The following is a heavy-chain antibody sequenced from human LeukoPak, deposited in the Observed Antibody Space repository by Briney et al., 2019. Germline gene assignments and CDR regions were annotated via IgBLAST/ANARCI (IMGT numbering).Heavy chain of an antibody. V-gene: IGHV3-7*01. D-gene: IGHD1-7*01. CDR3: ARAHNWKYGSFDY. J-gene: IGHJ4*02. CDR1: GFTFSNYW. CDR2: IKQDGSDK. Sequence: GGSLRLSCAASGFTFSNYWMSWVRQAPGKGLEWVANIKQDGSDKNYVDSVKGRFTISRDNSKNTLYLQMNSLRVEDTAVYYCARAHNWKYGSFDYWGQGTLVTVSS.